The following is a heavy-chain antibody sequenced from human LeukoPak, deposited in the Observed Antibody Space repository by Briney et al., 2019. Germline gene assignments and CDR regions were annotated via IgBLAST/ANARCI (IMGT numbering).Heavy chain of an antibody. Sequence: GGSLRLSCAASGFTFSSYAMSWVRQAPGKGLQLVSVINGGGTSTDYAGSVKGRFTISRDNSKNTLYLQMNSLRAEDTAIYYCAKGAFEQWLVQVIPFDYWGQGTLVTVSS. CDR3: AKGAFEQWLVQVIPFDY. J-gene: IGHJ4*02. D-gene: IGHD6-19*01. V-gene: IGHV3-23*01. CDR2: INGGGTST. CDR1: GFTFSSYA.